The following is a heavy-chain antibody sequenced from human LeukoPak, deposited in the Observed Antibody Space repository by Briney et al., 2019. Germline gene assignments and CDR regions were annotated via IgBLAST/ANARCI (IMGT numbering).Heavy chain of an antibody. CDR2: IYPADSDI. CDR3: ARQEYCSGASCYTWFDP. V-gene: IGHV5-51*01. Sequence: GESLKISCKRSGYSINNYWIAWVRQMPGKGLEWMGIIYPADSDIRYSPSFQGQVTISADKSISTAYLQWNSLKASNTAMYYCARQEYCSGASCYTWFDPWGQGTLVTVSS. CDR1: GYSINNYW. J-gene: IGHJ5*02. D-gene: IGHD2-15*01.